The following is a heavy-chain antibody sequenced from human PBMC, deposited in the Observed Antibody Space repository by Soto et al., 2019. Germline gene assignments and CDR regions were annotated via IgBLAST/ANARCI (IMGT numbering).Heavy chain of an antibody. Sequence: GGSLRLSCAASGFTFSSHWMSWVRQIPGRGLEWLANLNQDGSEKYYVDSVKGRFTISRDNAKNSLYLQMTSLRGEDTAVYYCARDRESKNWFDPWGQGTLVTVSS. CDR2: LNQDGSEK. CDR1: GFTFSSHW. V-gene: IGHV3-7*01. J-gene: IGHJ5*02. CDR3: ARDRESKNWFDP.